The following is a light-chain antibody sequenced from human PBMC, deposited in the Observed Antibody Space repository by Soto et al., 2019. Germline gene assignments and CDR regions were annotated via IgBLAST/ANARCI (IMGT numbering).Light chain of an antibody. V-gene: IGKV1-9*01. J-gene: IGKJ4*01. CDR2: AAS. CDR1: QDISTY. CDR3: QQSNNYPST. Sequence: IQLTQSPSSLSASVLDRVTITVLASQDISTYLGWYQQKPGKAPKLLIYAASTLQSGVPSRFSGSGSGTDFTLTINSLQPEDFATYFCQQSNNYPSTFGGGTKVDIK.